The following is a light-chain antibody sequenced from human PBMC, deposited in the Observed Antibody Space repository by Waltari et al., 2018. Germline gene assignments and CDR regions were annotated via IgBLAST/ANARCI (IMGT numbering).Light chain of an antibody. CDR1: SSNIGSNT. CDR2: SNN. CDR3: AAWDDSLNAVV. J-gene: IGLJ2*01. V-gene: IGLV1-44*01. Sequence: QSVLTQPPSASGTPGQRVTISCSGSSSNIGSNTVTWYQQLPGTAPKLLIYSNNQRPSGVPDRSSGSKAGTSASLAISGLQSEDEADYYCAAWDDSLNAVVFGGGTKLTVL.